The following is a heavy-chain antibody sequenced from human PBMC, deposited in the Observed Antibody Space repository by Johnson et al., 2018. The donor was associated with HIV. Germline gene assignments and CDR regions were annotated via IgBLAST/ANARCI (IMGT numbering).Heavy chain of an antibody. CDR3: AKVPSAVWVWEVI. J-gene: IGHJ3*02. Sequence: QVQLVESGGGVVQPGGSLRLSCAASGFTFSNYGMHWVRQAPGKGLEGVAFIRSDGSNKYYGDSVKGRFTISRDNSKNTLYLQMMSLRTEDTAVYFCAKVPSAVWVWEVIWGQGTMVTVSS. CDR2: IRSDGSNK. V-gene: IGHV3-30*02. D-gene: IGHD3-10*01. CDR1: GFTFSNYG.